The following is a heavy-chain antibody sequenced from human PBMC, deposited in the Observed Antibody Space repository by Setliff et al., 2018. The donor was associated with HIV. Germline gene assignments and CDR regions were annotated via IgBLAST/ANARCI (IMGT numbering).Heavy chain of an antibody. Sequence: ASVKVSCKASRYTFTGYYMHWVRQAPGQGLEWMGWINPNSGGTNYAQKFQGWVTMTRDTSISTAYMELSRLRSDDTAVYYCARDPSPPSYPYYGMDVWGQGTTVTVSS. J-gene: IGHJ6*02. CDR2: INPNSGGT. D-gene: IGHD1-26*01. V-gene: IGHV1-2*04. CDR3: ARDPSPPSYPYYGMDV. CDR1: RYTFTGYY.